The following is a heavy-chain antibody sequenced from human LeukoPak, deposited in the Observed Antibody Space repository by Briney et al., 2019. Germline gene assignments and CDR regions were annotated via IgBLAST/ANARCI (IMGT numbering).Heavy chain of an antibody. CDR3: ARARRGSYFEFDY. CDR1: GFTVSSNY. J-gene: IGHJ4*02. V-gene: IGHV3-66*02. CDR2: IYSGGST. D-gene: IGHD1-26*01. Sequence: GGSLRLSCAASGFTVSSNYMSWVRQAPGKGLEWVSVIYSGGSTYYADSAKGRFTISRDNSKNTLYLQMNSLRAEDTAVYYCARARRGSYFEFDYWGQGTLVTVSS.